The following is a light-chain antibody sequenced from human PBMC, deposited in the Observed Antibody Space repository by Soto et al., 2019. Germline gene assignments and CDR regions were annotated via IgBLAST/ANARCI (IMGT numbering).Light chain of an antibody. CDR2: DDT. CDR1: NIGSKS. V-gene: IGLV3-21*02. CDR3: QVWDSSSDHAV. Sequence: SYELTQPPSVSVAPGQTATITCGGNNIGSKSVHWYQQKSGQAPVLVVYDDTDRPSGIPERFSGSNSGSTATLTISRVEAGDEADYYCQVWDSSSDHAVFGGGTKLTVL. J-gene: IGLJ2*01.